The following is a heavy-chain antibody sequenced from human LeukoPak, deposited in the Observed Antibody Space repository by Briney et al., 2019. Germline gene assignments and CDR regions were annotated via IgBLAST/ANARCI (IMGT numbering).Heavy chain of an antibody. D-gene: IGHD2-15*01. V-gene: IGHV3-23*01. CDR3: AKQLGYCSDGSCYFPY. CDR1: GLTGSHNY. J-gene: IGHJ4*02. CDR2: ISNNGGYT. Sequence: GGSLRLSCAASGLTGSHNYVSWVRQAPGKGLEWVSAISNNGGYTYYADSVQGRFTISRDNSKSTLCLQMNSLRAEDTAVYYCAKQLGYCSDGSCYFPYWGQGTLVTVSS.